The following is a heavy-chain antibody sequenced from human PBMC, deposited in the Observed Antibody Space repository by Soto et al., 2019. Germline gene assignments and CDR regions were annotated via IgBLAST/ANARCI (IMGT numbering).Heavy chain of an antibody. CDR3: ARDFGYSYGPESYYYYGMDV. V-gene: IGHV3-30-3*01. J-gene: IGHJ6*02. Sequence: GGSLRLSCAASGFTFSSYAMHWVRQAPGKGLEGVAVISYDGSNKYYADSVKGRFTISRDNSKNTLYLQMNSLRAEDTAVYYCARDFGYSYGPESYYYYGMDVWGQGTTVTVSS. CDR1: GFTFSSYA. CDR2: ISYDGSNK. D-gene: IGHD5-18*01.